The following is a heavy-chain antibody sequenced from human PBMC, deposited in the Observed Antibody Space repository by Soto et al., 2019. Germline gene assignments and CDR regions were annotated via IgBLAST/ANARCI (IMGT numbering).Heavy chain of an antibody. D-gene: IGHD6-19*01. V-gene: IGHV4-34*01. J-gene: IGHJ6*03. CDR3: ARGYAVADYYYMDV. Sequence: SSETLSLTCAVYGGSFSGYYWSWIRQPPGKGLEWIGEINHSGSTNYNPSLKSRVTISVDTSKNQFSLKLSSVTAADTAVYYCARGYAVADYYYMDVWGKGTTVTVSS. CDR2: INHSGST. CDR1: GGSFSGYY.